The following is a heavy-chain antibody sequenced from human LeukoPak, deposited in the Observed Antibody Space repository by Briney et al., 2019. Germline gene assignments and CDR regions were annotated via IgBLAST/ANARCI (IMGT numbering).Heavy chain of an antibody. CDR2: IIPIFGTA. J-gene: IGHJ4*02. CDR3: ARGEISSWSPFDY. D-gene: IGHD6-13*01. Sequence: ASVKVSCKASGYTFTSYGISWVRQAPGQGLEWMGGIIPIFGTANYAQKFQGRVTITADESTSTAYMELSSLRSEDTAVYYCARGEISSWSPFDYWGQGTLVTVSS. CDR1: GYTFTSYG. V-gene: IGHV1-69*13.